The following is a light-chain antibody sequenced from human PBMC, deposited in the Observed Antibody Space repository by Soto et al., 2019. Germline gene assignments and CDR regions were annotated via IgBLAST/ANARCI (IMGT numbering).Light chain of an antibody. J-gene: IGLJ2*01. CDR2: ANS. CDR1: SSNIGTGYD. CDR3: QSYDSSLSGSGGV. Sequence: QSVLTQPPSVSGAPGQRVTISCTGSSSNIGTGYDVHWYQQLPGTAPKLLIYANSNRPSGVPDRFSGSKSGTSASLAITGLQAEDEADYYCQSYDSSLSGSGGVFGGGTQLTVL. V-gene: IGLV1-40*01.